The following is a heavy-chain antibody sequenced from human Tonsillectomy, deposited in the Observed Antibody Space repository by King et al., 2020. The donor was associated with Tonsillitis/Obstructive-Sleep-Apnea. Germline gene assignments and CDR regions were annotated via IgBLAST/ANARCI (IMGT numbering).Heavy chain of an antibody. CDR2: IDRTGVST. Sequence: VQLVESGAEVKKPGASVKVSCKASGYTFTSYNLHWARQAPGQGRELLAIIDRTGVSTTYAQTFRGRLTVTRDTSTSTVYMDLSGLRTEDTAVYYCARDSSTWAFDIRGQTTMVTVSS. D-gene: IGHD5/OR15-5a*01. CDR1: GYTFTSYN. J-gene: IGHJ3*02. CDR3: ARDSSTWAFDI. V-gene: IGHV1-46*01.